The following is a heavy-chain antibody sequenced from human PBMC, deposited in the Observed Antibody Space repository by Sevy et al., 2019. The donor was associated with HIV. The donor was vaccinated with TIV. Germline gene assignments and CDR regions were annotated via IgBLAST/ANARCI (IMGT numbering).Heavy chain of an antibody. J-gene: IGHJ5*01. CDR3: VRHESFDELSPHWFDS. CDR2: IYYSGST. CDR1: GGSISSYY. V-gene: IGHV4-59*13. D-gene: IGHD3-16*02. Sequence: SETLSLTCTVSGGSISSYYWSWIRQPPGKGLEWIGYIYYSGSTNYNPSLKTRVTISVDASENQFSLKLSSVTAADTAVYYCVRHESFDELSPHWFDSWGQGTQVTVSS.